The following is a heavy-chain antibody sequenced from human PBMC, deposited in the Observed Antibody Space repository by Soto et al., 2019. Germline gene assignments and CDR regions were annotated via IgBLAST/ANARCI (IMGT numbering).Heavy chain of an antibody. CDR1: GGSFSGYY. CDR2: INHSGST. Sequence: QVQLQQWGAGLLKPSETLSLTCAVYGGSFSGYYWSWIRQPPGKGLEWIGEINHSGSTNYNPSLKSRVTISVDTSKNQFSLKLSSVTAADTAVYYCARIDRIDYSNYVWWFDPWGQGTLVTVSS. CDR3: ARIDRIDYSNYVWWFDP. J-gene: IGHJ5*02. V-gene: IGHV4-34*01. D-gene: IGHD4-4*01.